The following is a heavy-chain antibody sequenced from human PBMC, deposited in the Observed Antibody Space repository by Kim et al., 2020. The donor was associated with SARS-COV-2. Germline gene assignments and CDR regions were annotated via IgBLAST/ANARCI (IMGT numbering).Heavy chain of an antibody. Sequence: GGSLRLSCAASGFTFSDHYMDWVRQAQGKGLEWVGRSRNKANKYTTEYAASVKGRFSISRDDSENSVHLEMNSLRTEDTAVYYCRGGMWTGPDDCWGQGTLVTVSS. CDR1: GFTFSDHY. J-gene: IGHJ4*02. D-gene: IGHD3-9*01. CDR3: RGGMWTGPDDC. CDR2: SRNKANKYTT. V-gene: IGHV3-72*01.